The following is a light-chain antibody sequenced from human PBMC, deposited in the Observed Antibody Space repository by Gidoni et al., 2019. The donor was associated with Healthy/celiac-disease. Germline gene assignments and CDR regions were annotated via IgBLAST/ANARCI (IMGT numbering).Light chain of an antibody. CDR2: GAS. V-gene: IGKV3-20*01. CDR1: QSVSSSY. J-gene: IGKJ2*01. Sequence: EIVLTQSPGTLSLSPGERATLSCRASQSVSSSYLAWYQQKPGQAPRLLIYGASSRATGIPDRFSGSGSGTDFTLTISRLEPEDFAVYYCQQYGSSPYMYTFGQGPKLEIK. CDR3: QQYGSSPYMYT.